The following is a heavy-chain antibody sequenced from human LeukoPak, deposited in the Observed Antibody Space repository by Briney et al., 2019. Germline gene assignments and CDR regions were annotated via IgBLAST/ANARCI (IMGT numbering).Heavy chain of an antibody. CDR1: GFTFSSYA. D-gene: IGHD6-19*01. CDR2: ISSNGGST. Sequence: PGGSLRLSCSASGFTFSSYAMHWVRQAPGKGLEYVSAISSNGGSTYYADSVKGRFTISRDNSKNTLYLQLSSLRAEDTAVYYCVKDLGQQWLVSYFDYWGQGTLVTVSS. V-gene: IGHV3-64D*06. J-gene: IGHJ4*02. CDR3: VKDLGQQWLVSYFDY.